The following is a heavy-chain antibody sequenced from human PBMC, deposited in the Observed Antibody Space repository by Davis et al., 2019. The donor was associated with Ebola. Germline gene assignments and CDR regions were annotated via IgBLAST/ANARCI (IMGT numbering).Heavy chain of an antibody. J-gene: IGHJ3*01. Sequence: ASVKVSCKASGGTFSSYAISWVRQAPGQGLEWMGIINPSGGSTSYAQKFQGRVTMTRDTSTSTVYMELSSLRSEDTAVYYCAKGESSGYLDDAFDLWGQGTMVTVSS. D-gene: IGHD3-22*01. V-gene: IGHV1-46*01. CDR1: GGTFSSYA. CDR3: AKGESSGYLDDAFDL. CDR2: INPSGGST.